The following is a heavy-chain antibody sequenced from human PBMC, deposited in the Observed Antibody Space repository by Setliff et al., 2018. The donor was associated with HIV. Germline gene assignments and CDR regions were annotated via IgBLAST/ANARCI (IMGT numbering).Heavy chain of an antibody. CDR2: IGSLGDK. D-gene: IGHD6-19*01. CDR1: GFTFNDYH. CDR3: ARDADPHIGMAGDSFDY. V-gene: IGHV3-11*05. Sequence: GGSLRLSCVGSGFTFNDYHISWIRQAPGKGLEWISYIGSLGDKEYADSVKGRFTISRDNARKSVYLQIDSLRAEDTAVYYCARDADPHIGMAGDSFDYWGQGTLVTVSS. J-gene: IGHJ4*02.